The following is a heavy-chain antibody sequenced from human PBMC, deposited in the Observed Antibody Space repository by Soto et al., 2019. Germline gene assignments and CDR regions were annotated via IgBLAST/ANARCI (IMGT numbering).Heavy chain of an antibody. CDR1: GYIFVNYG. Sequence: ASVKVSCKASGYIFVNYGIAWVRQAPGQRLEWMGWINAGNGNTKYSQKFQGRVTITRGTSASTAYMELSSLRSEDTAVYYCARPHRAAAGYYFDYWGQGTLVTVSS. CDR2: INAGNGNT. V-gene: IGHV1-3*01. D-gene: IGHD6-13*01. J-gene: IGHJ4*02. CDR3: ARPHRAAAGYYFDY.